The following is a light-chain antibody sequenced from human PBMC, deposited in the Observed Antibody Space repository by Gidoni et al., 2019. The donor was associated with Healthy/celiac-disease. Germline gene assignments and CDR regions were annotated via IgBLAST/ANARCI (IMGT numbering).Light chain of an antibody. CDR1: QSLLHSNGYNY. V-gene: IGKV2-28*01. CDR2: LGS. Sequence: DIVMTQSPLSLPVTPGEPASISCRSSQSLLHSNGYNYLDWYLQKPGQSPQLLIYLGSNRASGVPDRFSGSGSGTDFTLKISRVEAEDVGVYDCMQALRLTFGGGTKVEIK. J-gene: IGKJ4*01. CDR3: MQALRLT.